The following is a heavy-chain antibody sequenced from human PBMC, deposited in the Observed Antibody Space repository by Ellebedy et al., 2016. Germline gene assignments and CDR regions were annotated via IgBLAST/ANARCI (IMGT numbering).Heavy chain of an antibody. V-gene: IGHV3-23*01. D-gene: IGHD1-26*01. CDR3: ASFSGSYRNLDY. CDR2: ISGSGTST. J-gene: IGHJ4*02. Sequence: GGSLRLSCAASGFTFSSYAMSWVRQAPGKGLERVSSISGSGTSTYYADSVKGRFTISRDNSKNTLYLQMNSLRAEDTAVYYCASFSGSYRNLDYWGQGTLVTVSS. CDR1: GFTFSSYA.